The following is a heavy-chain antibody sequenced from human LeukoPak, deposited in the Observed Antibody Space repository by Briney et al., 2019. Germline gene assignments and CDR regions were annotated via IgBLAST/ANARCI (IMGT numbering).Heavy chain of an antibody. Sequence: GGSLRLSCTASGFTFDDFSIHWVRQTPGKGLEWVSLISKYGDRTYYADSVEGRFTISRDNAKNSLYLQMNSLRAEDTAVYYCARVLGDILTGPEGYWGQGTLVTVSS. CDR3: ARVLGDILTGPEGY. V-gene: IGHV3-43*01. CDR1: GFTFDDFS. D-gene: IGHD3-9*01. J-gene: IGHJ4*02. CDR2: ISKYGDRT.